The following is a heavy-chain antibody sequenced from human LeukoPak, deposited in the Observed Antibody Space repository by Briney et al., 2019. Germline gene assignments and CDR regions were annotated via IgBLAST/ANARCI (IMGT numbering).Heavy chain of an antibody. D-gene: IGHD6-19*01. Sequence: GASVKVSCKVSGYTLTELSMHWVRQAPGKGLEWMGGFDPEDGETIHAQKFQGRVTMTEDTSTDTAYMELSSLRSEDTAVYYCATLPDIAVAGLYYFDYWGQGTLVTVSS. CDR1: GYTLTELS. CDR2: FDPEDGET. CDR3: ATLPDIAVAGLYYFDY. V-gene: IGHV1-24*01. J-gene: IGHJ4*02.